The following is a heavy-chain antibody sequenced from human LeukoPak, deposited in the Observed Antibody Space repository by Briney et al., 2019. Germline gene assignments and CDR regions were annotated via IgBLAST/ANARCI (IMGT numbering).Heavy chain of an antibody. Sequence: SETLSLTCTVSSASITSSPYFWGWIRQSPGKGLEWIGSISYSGTTYYNPSLKSRVTISVDTSKNQFSLKLSSVTAADTAVYYCARGAYCTNGVCYGLRRPHMDVWGKGTTVTVSS. J-gene: IGHJ6*03. D-gene: IGHD2-8*01. CDR1: SASITSSPYF. CDR2: ISYSGTT. V-gene: IGHV4-39*01. CDR3: ARGAYCTNGVCYGLRRPHMDV.